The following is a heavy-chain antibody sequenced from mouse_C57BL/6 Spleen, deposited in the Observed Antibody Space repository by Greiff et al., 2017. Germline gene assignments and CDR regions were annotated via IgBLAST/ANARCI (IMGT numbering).Heavy chain of an antibody. CDR2: INPSSGYT. D-gene: IGHD1-3*01. Sequence: QVQPQQSGAELARPGASVKMSCKASGYTFTSYTMPWVKQRPGQGLEWIGYINPSSGYTKYNQKFKDKATLTADKSSSTAYMQLSRLTSEDSAVXYCARGSGNYWYFDVWGTGTTVTVSS. CDR1: GYTFTSYT. J-gene: IGHJ1*03. CDR3: ARGSGNYWYFDV. V-gene: IGHV1-4*01.